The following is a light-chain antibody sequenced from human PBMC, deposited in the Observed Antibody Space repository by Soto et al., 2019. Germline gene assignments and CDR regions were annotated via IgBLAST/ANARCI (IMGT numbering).Light chain of an antibody. V-gene: IGKV3-20*01. J-gene: IGKJ2*01. Sequence: EIVLTQSPGTLSLSPGQRATLSCRASQSVSSNYLAWYQQKPGQAPRLLIHGASSRATAIPDRFSGSGSGTDFTLTISRLEPEDFAMYYXXXXGTSPQTFGQGTKVDIK. CDR2: GAS. CDR1: QSVSSNY. CDR3: XXXGTSPQT.